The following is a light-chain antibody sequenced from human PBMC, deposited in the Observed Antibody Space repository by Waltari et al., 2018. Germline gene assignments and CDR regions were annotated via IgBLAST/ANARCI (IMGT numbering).Light chain of an antibody. CDR3: QQYGRSWNT. CDR1: QSVSSSY. V-gene: IGKV3-20*01. CDR2: GAS. Sequence: EIVLTQSPGTLSLSPGERATLSCRASQSVSSSYLAWYQQRPGQAPRLLIHGASSRASGIPGRCSGSGSGTDFTLTISRLEPEDFAVYYCQQYGRSWNTFGQGTKLEIK. J-gene: IGKJ2*01.